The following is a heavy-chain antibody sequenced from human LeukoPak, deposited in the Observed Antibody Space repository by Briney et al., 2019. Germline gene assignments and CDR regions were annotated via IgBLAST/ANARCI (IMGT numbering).Heavy chain of an antibody. V-gene: IGHV3-23*01. J-gene: IGHJ5*02. CDR1: GFTFSSYA. D-gene: IGHD3-10*01. CDR2: ISGSGGST. CDR3: AKGRGSGSYYIRWFDP. Sequence: GGSLRLSCAASGFTFSSYAMSWVRQAPGKGLEWVSAISGSGGSTYYADSVKGRFTISRDNSKNTLYLQTNSLRAEDTAVYYCAKGRGSGSYYIRWFDPWGQGTLVTVSS.